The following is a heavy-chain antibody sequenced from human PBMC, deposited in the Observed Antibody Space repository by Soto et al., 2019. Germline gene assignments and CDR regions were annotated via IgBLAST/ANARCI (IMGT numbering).Heavy chain of an antibody. Sequence: ASVKVSCKASGYTFTSYYMHWVRQAPGQGLEWMGIINPSGGSTSYAQKFQGRVTMTRDTSTSTVYMELSSLRSEDTAVYYCARDWAIVVVPAAPSYYYYYCMDVWGQGTTVTVS. CDR3: ARDWAIVVVPAAPSYYYYYCMDV. D-gene: IGHD2-2*01. V-gene: IGHV1-46*01. CDR1: GYTFTSYY. J-gene: IGHJ6*02. CDR2: INPSGGST.